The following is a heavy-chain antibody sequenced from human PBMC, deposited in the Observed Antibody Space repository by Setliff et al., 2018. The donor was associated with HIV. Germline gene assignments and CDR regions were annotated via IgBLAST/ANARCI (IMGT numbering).Heavy chain of an antibody. J-gene: IGHJ4*02. D-gene: IGHD2-15*01. CDR2: ISYSGST. V-gene: IGHV4-59*08. CDR1: GASISSYY. CDR3: ARLLVAGMLFDY. Sequence: SETLSLTCTVSGASISSYYWSWIRQPPGKGLEWIGHISYSGSTSYNPSLKSRVTISVDTSKNQFSLKLSSVTAADTAVYYCARLLVAGMLFDYWGQGTLVTVS.